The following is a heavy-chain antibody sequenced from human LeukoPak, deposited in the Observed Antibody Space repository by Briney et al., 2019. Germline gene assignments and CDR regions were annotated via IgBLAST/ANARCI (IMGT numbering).Heavy chain of an antibody. J-gene: IGHJ6*02. Sequence: ASVKVSCEASGYTFTSYGISWVRQAPGQGLEWMGWISAYNGNTNYAQKLQGRVTMTTDTSTSTVYMELRSLRSDDTAVYYCARDIISGGGCYYYYGMDVWGQGTTVTVSS. V-gene: IGHV1-18*01. CDR3: ARDIISGGGCYYYYGMDV. CDR1: GYTFTSYG. D-gene: IGHD3-10*01. CDR2: ISAYNGNT.